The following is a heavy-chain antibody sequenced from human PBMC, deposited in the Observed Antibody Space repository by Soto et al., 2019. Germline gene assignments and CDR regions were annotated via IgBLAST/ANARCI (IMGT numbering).Heavy chain of an antibody. Sequence: ASVKVSCKPSGYIFTAYGLAWLLQAPGQRPEWMGWVSTNDDRTNYAQKFQGRVTMPTDRSTTTPSMQLRSLRPDDTAVYYCARELNTESSAYYSFAFRGQGTLVTVCS. V-gene: IGHV1-18*01. CDR2: VSTNDDRT. J-gene: IGHJ4*02. CDR1: GYIFTAYG. CDR3: ARELNTESSAYYSFAF. D-gene: IGHD3-22*01.